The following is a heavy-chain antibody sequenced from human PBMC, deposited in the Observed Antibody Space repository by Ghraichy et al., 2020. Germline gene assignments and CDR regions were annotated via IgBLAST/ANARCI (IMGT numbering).Heavy chain of an antibody. CDR2: ISDDGDTT. J-gene: IGHJ4*02. D-gene: IGHD3-3*01. V-gene: IGHV3-23*01. CDR1: RFTFSNYV. CDR3: ASGDFWSGYRFDY. Sequence: GGSLRLSCAASRFTFSNYVMSWVRQAPGTGLEWVSSISDDGDTTSYADSVKGRFTVSRDKSKNTLYLQMNSLRVEDTAVYYCASGDFWSGYRFDYWGQGTLVTVSS.